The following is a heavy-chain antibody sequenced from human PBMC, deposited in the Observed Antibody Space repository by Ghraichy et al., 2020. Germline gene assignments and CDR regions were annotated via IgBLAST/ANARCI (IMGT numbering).Heavy chain of an antibody. CDR3: ARSLRYCSSTSCYY. Sequence: SETLSLTCAVYGGSFSGYYWSWIRQPPGKGLEWIGEINHSGSTIYNPSLKSRLTISVDTSKNQFSLKLSSVTAADTAVYYCARSLRYCSSTSCYYWGRGTLVTVSS. D-gene: IGHD2-2*01. J-gene: IGHJ4*02. V-gene: IGHV4-34*01. CDR1: GGSFSGYY. CDR2: INHSGST.